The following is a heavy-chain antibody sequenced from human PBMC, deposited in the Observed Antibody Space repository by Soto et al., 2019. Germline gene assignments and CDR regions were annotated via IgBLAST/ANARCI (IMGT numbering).Heavy chain of an antibody. V-gene: IGHV3-48*03. D-gene: IGHD4-4*01. Sequence: GGSLRLSCAVSGFTFSSYEMNWVRQAPGKGLEWVSYIGTSGKTIYYADSVRGRFTISRDNAKNSLYLQVNSLRAEDTAVYFCARDPAIYSGKFDYGLDVWGRGTTVTVSS. CDR2: IGTSGKTI. J-gene: IGHJ6*02. CDR1: GFTFSSYE. CDR3: ARDPAIYSGKFDYGLDV.